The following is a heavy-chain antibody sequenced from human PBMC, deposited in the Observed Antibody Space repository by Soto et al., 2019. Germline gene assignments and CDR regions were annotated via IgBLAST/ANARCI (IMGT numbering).Heavy chain of an antibody. Sequence: PGGSLRLSCGASGFTFSSYAMSWVRQAPGKGLEWVSAISGSGGSTYYADSVKGRFTISRDNSKNTLYLQMNSLRAEDTAVYYCASSPTNDYSNYAFFLWFDPWGQGTLVTVSS. D-gene: IGHD4-4*01. J-gene: IGHJ5*02. CDR2: ISGSGGST. CDR1: GFTFSSYA. CDR3: ASSPTNDYSNYAFFLWFDP. V-gene: IGHV3-23*01.